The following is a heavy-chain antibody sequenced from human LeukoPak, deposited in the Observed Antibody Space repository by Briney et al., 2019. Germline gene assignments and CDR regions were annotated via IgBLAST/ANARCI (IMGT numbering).Heavy chain of an antibody. CDR3: ARDRSGSGKNWFDP. J-gene: IGHJ5*02. CDR2: INTNTGNP. Sequence: ASVKVSCKASGYTFTSYAMNWVRQAPGQGLEWMGWINTNTGNPTYAQGFTGRFVFSLDTSVSTAYLQISSLKAEDTAVYYCARDRSGSGKNWFDPWGQGTLVTVSS. CDR1: GYTFTSYA. V-gene: IGHV7-4-1*02. D-gene: IGHD3-10*01.